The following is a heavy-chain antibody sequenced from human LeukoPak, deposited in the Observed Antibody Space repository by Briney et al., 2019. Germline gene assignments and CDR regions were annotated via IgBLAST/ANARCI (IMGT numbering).Heavy chain of an antibody. CDR3: AREMDGGDQDY. CDR2: INPSGGNT. D-gene: IGHD2-21*02. CDR1: GYTFTSYY. Sequence: ASVKVSCKASGYTFTSYYMHWVRQAPGQGLEWMGMINPSGGNTNYAQKFQGRVTMTRDTSTSTVYMELSSLRSEDTAVYYCAREMDGGDQDYWGQGTLVTVSS. J-gene: IGHJ4*02. V-gene: IGHV1-46*03.